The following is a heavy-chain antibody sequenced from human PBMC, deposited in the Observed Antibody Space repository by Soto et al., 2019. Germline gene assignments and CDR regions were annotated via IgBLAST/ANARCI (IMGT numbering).Heavy chain of an antibody. CDR2: ISYGGSNK. CDR1: GFTFSSYG. CDR3: AKGPTAAGTYYFDY. V-gene: IGHV3-30*18. D-gene: IGHD6-13*01. J-gene: IGHJ4*02. Sequence: PGGSLRLSCAASGFTFSSYGMHWVRQAPGKGLEWVAVISYGGSNKYYADSVKGRFTISRDNSKNTLYLQMNSLRAEDTAVYYCAKGPTAAGTYYFDYWGQGTLVTVSS.